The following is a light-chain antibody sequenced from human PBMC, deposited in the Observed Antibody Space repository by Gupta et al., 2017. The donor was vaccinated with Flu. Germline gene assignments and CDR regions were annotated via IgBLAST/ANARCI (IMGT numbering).Light chain of an antibody. CDR2: KAS. J-gene: IGKJ3*01. V-gene: IGKV1-5*03. Sequence: ASTLSASVGDRDTITCRASQSINNWVTWYKQKPGKAHKVLIYKASTLESGVPSRFSGSGSGTEFTLTISSLQPDDFATYYCQQYNNYSPTFGPGTKVDIK. CDR1: QSINNW. CDR3: QQYNNYSPT.